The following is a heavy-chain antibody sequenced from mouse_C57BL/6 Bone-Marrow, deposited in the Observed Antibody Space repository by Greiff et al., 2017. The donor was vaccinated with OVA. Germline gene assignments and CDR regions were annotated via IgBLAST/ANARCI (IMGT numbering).Heavy chain of an antibody. CDR3: ANYGRSYDWYFAV. CDR1: GYTFTSYW. D-gene: IGHD1-1*01. Sequence: QVQLQQPGAELVRPGSSVKLSCKASGYTFTSYWMHWVKQRPIQGLEWIGNIDPSDSETHYNQKFKDKATLTVDKSSSTAYMQLSSLTSEDSAVYYCANYGRSYDWYFAVGGTGTTVTVSA. V-gene: IGHV1-52*01. J-gene: IGHJ1*03. CDR2: IDPSDSET.